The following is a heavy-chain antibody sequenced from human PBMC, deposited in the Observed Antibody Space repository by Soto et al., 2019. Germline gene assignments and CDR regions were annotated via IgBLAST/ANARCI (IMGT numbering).Heavy chain of an antibody. CDR1: GGSISNGGYY. CDR3: ATVRWELHDAFDI. D-gene: IGHD4-17*01. J-gene: IGHJ3*02. CDR2: IYHSGMT. Sequence: QVQLQASGPGLVKPSQTLSLTCTGSGGSISNGGYYWSWIRQHPRRALEWLGYIYHSGMTFSNPSLQSRVAISIDTSENQFSLKLSSVTAADTAVYYCATVRWELHDAFDIWGHGTMVSVSS. V-gene: IGHV4-31*03.